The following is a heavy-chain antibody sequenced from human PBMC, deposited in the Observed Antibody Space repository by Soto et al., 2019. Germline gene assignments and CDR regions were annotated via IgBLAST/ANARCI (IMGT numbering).Heavy chain of an antibody. J-gene: IGHJ4*02. CDR3: ARRKERSGPYYLDY. CDR1: GYTFSTSD. CDR2: MNPNNGNT. V-gene: IGHV1-8*01. Sequence: QVQLVQSGAELKKPGASVKVSCKASGYTFSTSDISWVRQATGQGLEWMGWMNPNNGNTGFAQQFRGRVTMTRNTSRSTAYMELSSLRSEDTAVYYCARRKERSGPYYLDYWGQGTLVTVSS.